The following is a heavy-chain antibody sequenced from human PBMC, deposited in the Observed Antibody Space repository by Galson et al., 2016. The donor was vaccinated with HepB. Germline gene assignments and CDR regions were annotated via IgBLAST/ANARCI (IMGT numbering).Heavy chain of an antibody. D-gene: IGHD3-10*01. CDR1: GFRFSDYN. CDR3: AKSGFFGELDK. CDR2: ISGSGGRT. J-gene: IGHJ4*02. Sequence: SLRLSCAASGFRFSDYNMNWVRQAPGRGLEWVAAISGSGGRTSYEDSVRGRFTISRDNSKNTLFLRMNSVGVEDTAVYFCAKSGFFGELDKWGQGTGVVVHS. V-gene: IGHV3-23*01.